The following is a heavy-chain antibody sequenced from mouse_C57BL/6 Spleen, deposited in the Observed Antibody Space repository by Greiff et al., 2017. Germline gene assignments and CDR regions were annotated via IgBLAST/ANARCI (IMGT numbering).Heavy chain of an antibody. CDR3: AREGILGAMDY. CDR1: GYSITSGYY. Sequence: ESGPGLVKPSQSLSLTCSVTGYSITSGYYWNWIRQFPGNKLEWMGYISYDGSNNYNPSLKNRISITRDTSKNQFFLKLNSVTTEDTATYYCAREGILGAMDYWGQGTSVTVSS. J-gene: IGHJ4*01. CDR2: ISYDGSN. V-gene: IGHV3-6*01.